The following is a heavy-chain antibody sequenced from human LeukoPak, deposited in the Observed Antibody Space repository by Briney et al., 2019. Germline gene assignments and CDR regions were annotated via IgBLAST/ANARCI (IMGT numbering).Heavy chain of an antibody. J-gene: IGHJ5*02. CDR1: GGSTSSSSYY. CDR2: IYYSGST. D-gene: IGHD3-9*01. CDR3: ASLYYDILTGPPP. V-gene: IGHV4-39*01. Sequence: SETLSLTCTVSGGSTSSSSYYWGWIRQPPGKGLEWIGSIYYSGSTYYNPSPKSRVTISVDTSKNQFSLKLSSVTAADTAVYYCASLYYDILTGPPPWGQGTLVTVSS.